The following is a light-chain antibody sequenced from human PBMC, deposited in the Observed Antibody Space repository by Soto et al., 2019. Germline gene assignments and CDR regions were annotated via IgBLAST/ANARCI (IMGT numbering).Light chain of an antibody. J-gene: IGKJ1*01. Sequence: EIVLTQTPATLSLSPGERATLSCRASQSVSSYLAWYQQKPGQAPRLLIYDASSLESGVPSRFSGSGSGTEFTLTISSLQPDDFATYYCQQYNSYGTFGQGTKVDIK. V-gene: IGKV3-11*01. CDR1: QSVSSY. CDR2: DAS. CDR3: QQYNSYGT.